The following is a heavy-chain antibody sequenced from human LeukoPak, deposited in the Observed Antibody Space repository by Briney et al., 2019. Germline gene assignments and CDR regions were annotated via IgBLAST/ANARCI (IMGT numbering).Heavy chain of an antibody. V-gene: IGHV4-59*01. CDR2: IYYSGST. CDR1: GGSISNYY. CDR3: ARDRLGISWLVFDP. Sequence: SETLSLTCTVSGGSISNYYWSWIRQPPGKGLEWIGYIYYSGSTNYNPSFKSRVTISVDTSKNQFSLKLSSVTAADTAVYYCARDRLGISWLVFDPWGQGTLVTVSS. D-gene: IGHD6-13*01. J-gene: IGHJ5*02.